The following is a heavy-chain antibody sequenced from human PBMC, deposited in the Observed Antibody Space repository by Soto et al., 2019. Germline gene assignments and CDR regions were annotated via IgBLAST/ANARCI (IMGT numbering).Heavy chain of an antibody. CDR3: ARGRYSSGWYRTRGMDV. V-gene: IGHV4-4*02. D-gene: IGHD6-13*01. CDR1: GGSISSSNW. CDR2: IYHSGST. J-gene: IGHJ6*02. Sequence: SETLSLTCAVSGGSISSSNWWSWVRQPPGKGLEWIGEIYHSGSTNYNPSLKSRVTISVDKSKNQFSLKLSSVTAADTAVYYCARGRYSSGWYRTRGMDVWGQGTTVTVS.